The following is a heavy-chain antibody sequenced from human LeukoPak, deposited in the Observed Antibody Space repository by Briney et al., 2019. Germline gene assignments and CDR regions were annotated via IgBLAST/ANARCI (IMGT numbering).Heavy chain of an antibody. V-gene: IGHV3-30*18. CDR2: ISYDGSNK. CDR1: VFTFSSYG. CDR3: AKDVSASYYYGIAV. D-gene: IGHD6-13*01. J-gene: IGHJ6*02. Sequence: GGSLRLSCGAAVFTFSSYGMNWVRQAPGKGLEWVAVISYDGSNKYFADSVRGRFTISRDNSKNTLYLQLNTLRAEDTAMYYCAKDVSASYYYGIAVWGQGTTVTVSS.